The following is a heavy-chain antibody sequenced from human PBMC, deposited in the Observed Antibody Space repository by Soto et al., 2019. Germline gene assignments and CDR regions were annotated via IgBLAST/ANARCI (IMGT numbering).Heavy chain of an antibody. V-gene: IGHV4-31*03. D-gene: IGHD1-26*01. Sequence: TLSRPCTVSGGSISSGGYYWSWIRQHPGKGLEWIGYIYYSGITYYNPSLKSRVTISVDTSKNQFSLKLSSVTAADTAVYYCARGQVEGGYSGRHFDHWGQGTLVTVSS. J-gene: IGHJ4*02. CDR3: ARGQVEGGYSGRHFDH. CDR2: IYYSGIT. CDR1: GGSISSGGYY.